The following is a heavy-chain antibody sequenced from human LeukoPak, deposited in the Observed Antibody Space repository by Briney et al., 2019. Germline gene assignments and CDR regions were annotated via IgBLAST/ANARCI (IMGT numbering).Heavy chain of an antibody. D-gene: IGHD3-10*01. CDR1: GFTVSSNY. CDR2: IYSGGST. CDR3: ARDVSLSTMVRGVTQFDP. Sequence: GGSLRLSCAASGFTVSSNYMSWVRQAPGKGLEWVSVIYSGGSTYYADSVKGRFTISRDNSKNTLYLQMNSLRAEDTAVYYCARDVSLSTMVRGVTQFDPWGQGTLVTVSS. J-gene: IGHJ5*02. V-gene: IGHV3-66*01.